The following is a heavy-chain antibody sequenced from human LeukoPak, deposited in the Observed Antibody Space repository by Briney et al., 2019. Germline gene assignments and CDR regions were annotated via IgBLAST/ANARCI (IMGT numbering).Heavy chain of an antibody. D-gene: IGHD3-22*01. Sequence: ASVKVSCKASGNTFTSYYMHWVRQAPGQGLEWMGLVNPSGGSTRYAQKFQGRVTMTRDTSTSIVYMELTSLRSEDTAVYYCARASLTGYYYDSSGYLDYWGQGTLVTVSS. CDR1: GNTFTSYY. CDR3: ARASLTGYYYDSSGYLDY. CDR2: VNPSGGST. J-gene: IGHJ4*02. V-gene: IGHV1-46*01.